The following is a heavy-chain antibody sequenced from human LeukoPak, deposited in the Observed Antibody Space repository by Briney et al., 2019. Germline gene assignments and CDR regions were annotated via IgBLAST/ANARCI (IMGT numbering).Heavy chain of an antibody. CDR1: GFTVSSNY. Sequence: GGSLRLSCAASGFTVSSNYMSWVRQAPGKGLEWVSVIYSGGSTYYADSVKGRFTISRDNSKNTLFLQMNSLRAEDTAVYYCARSTSGHFDYWGQGTLVTVSA. CDR3: ARSTSGHFDY. V-gene: IGHV3-53*01. J-gene: IGHJ4*02. CDR2: IYSGGST. D-gene: IGHD2-8*01.